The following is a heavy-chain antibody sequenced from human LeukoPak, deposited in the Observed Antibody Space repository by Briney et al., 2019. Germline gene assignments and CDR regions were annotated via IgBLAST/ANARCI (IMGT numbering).Heavy chain of an antibody. CDR3: ARHNRPATDDFWSGYYFRILSPFDY. CDR2: IYHSGST. Sequence: SETLSLTCAVSGYSISSGYYWGWIRQPPGKGLEWIGSIYHSGSTYYNPSLKSRVTISVGTSENQSSLKLSSVTAADTAVYYCARHNRPATDDFWSGYYFRILSPFDYWGQGTLVTVSS. J-gene: IGHJ4*02. V-gene: IGHV4-38-2*01. D-gene: IGHD3-3*01. CDR1: GYSISSGYY.